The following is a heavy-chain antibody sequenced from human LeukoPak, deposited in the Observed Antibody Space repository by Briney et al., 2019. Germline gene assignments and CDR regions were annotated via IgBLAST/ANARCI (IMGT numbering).Heavy chain of an antibody. CDR3: AKAPTGCSSGWYYFDY. CDR1: GFTFDYYA. D-gene: IGHD6-19*01. J-gene: IGHJ4*02. CDR2: ISWNSGSI. V-gene: IGHV3-9*01. Sequence: GGSLRLSCAASGFTFDYYAMHWVRQAPGKGLEWVSGISWNSGSIGYADSVKGRFTISRDNAKNSLYLQMNSLRAEDTALYYCAKAPTGCSSGWYYFDYWGQGTLVTVSS.